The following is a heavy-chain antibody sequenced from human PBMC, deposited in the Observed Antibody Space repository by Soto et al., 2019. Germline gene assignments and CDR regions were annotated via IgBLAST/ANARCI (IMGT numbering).Heavy chain of an antibody. J-gene: IGHJ6*02. CDR1: GFTFSPYA. V-gene: IGHV3-23*01. Sequence: EVQLLESGGGLVQPGGSLRLSCAASGFTFSPYAMSWVRQAPGKGMEWVSVISASGGSTFYADSVKGRFTVSRDNSRNTLYLQVISLRVEDTAVYYCAKDLRTATNYNYGMDVWGQGTTVTVSS. CDR2: ISASGGST. CDR3: AKDLRTATNYNYGMDV.